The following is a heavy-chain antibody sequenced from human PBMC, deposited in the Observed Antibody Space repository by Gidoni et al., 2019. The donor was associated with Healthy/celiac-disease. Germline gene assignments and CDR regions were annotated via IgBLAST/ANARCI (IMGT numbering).Heavy chain of an antibody. CDR1: GFTFSSYS. CDR3: ARDLPHPGSYPYNWFDP. CDR2: ISRSSSYI. Sequence: EVQLVESGGGLVKPGGSLRLSCAASGFTFSSYSMNWVRQAPGKGLEWVSSISRSSSYIYYADSVKGRFTISRDNAKNSLYLQMNSLRAEDTAVYYCARDLPHPGSYPYNWFDPWGQGTLVTVSS. V-gene: IGHV3-21*01. J-gene: IGHJ5*02. D-gene: IGHD3-10*01.